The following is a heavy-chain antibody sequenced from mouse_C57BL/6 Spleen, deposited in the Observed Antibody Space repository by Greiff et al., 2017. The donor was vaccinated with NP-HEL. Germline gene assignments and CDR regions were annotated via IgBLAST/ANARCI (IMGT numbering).Heavy chain of an antibody. CDR3: ASYYYGSSRDY. V-gene: IGHV1-26*01. CDR2: INPNNGGT. D-gene: IGHD1-1*01. CDR1: GYTFTDYY. J-gene: IGHJ2*01. Sequence: EVQLQQSGPELVKPGASVKISCKASGYTFTDYYMNWVKQSPGHSLEWIGDINPNNGGTSYNQKFKGKATLTVDKSSSAAYMELRRLTSEDSADYYCASYYYGSSRDYWGQGTTLTVSS.